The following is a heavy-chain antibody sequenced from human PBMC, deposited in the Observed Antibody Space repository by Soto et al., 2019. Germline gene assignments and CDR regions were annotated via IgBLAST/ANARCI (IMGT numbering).Heavy chain of an antibody. CDR2: IVPIYRTA. CDR1: GGTFSSYR. V-gene: IGHV1-69*13. J-gene: IGHJ4*02. Sequence: ASVKVSCRASGGTFSSYRINWVRQAPGQGLEWVGGIVPIYRTADYAQKFQGRVTITADESARTAYMELRSLKSQDTAVYYCARDSGAKLSSSWGQGTLVTVSS. CDR3: ARDSGAKLSSS. D-gene: IGHD6-13*01.